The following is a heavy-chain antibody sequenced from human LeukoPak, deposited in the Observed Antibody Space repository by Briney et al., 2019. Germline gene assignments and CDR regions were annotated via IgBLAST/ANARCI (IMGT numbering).Heavy chain of an antibody. Sequence: SETLSLTCTVSGGSISSSSYYWGWIRQPPGKGLEWIGSIYYSGSTYYNPSLKSRVTISVDTSKNRFSLKLSSVTAADTAVYYCARQAYYDSSGLDYWGQGTLVTVSS. D-gene: IGHD3-22*01. CDR1: GGSISSSSYY. V-gene: IGHV4-39*01. CDR2: IYYSGST. J-gene: IGHJ4*02. CDR3: ARQAYYDSSGLDY.